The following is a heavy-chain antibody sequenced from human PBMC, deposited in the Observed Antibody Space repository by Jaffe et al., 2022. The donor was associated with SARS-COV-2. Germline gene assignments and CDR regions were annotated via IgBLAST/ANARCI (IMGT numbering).Heavy chain of an antibody. Sequence: EVQLLESGGGLVQPGGSLRLSCAASGFTFSSYAMSWVRQAPGKGLEWVSAISGSGGSTYYADSVKGRFTISRDNSKNTLYLQMNSLRAEDTAVYYCAKDAGGIAAAGATRGCIDYWGQGTLVTVSS. D-gene: IGHD6-13*01. CDR1: GFTFSSYA. V-gene: IGHV3-23*01. CDR2: ISGSGGST. CDR3: AKDAGGIAAAGATRGCIDY. J-gene: IGHJ4*02.